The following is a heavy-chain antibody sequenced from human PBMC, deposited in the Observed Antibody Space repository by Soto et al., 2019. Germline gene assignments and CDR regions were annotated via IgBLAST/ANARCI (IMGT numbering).Heavy chain of an antibody. J-gene: IGHJ3*02. D-gene: IGHD3-10*01. CDR2: IYSSGST. V-gene: IGHV4-4*07. CDR3: ARGLNPASMDWGVLRWDDFLEM. CDR1: GCSISDYY. Sequence: SETLSLTCTVSGCSISDYYWTWIRQPAGKGLEWIGRIYSSGSTNYNPSFKSRLTMSVDTSKNQFSLKLSSVTAADTAVYYCARGLNPASMDWGVLRWDDFLEMWGQGTMVT.